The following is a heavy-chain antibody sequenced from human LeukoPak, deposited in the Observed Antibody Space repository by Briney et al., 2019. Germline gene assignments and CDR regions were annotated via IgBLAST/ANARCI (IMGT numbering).Heavy chain of an antibody. CDR3: ATSYYDSSGYYYGGDY. CDR2: IWYDGSNK. V-gene: IGHV3-33*01. CDR1: GFTFSSYG. Sequence: GRSLRLSCAASGFTFSSYGMHWVRQAPGKGLEWVAVIWYDGSNKYYADSVKGRFTISRDNSKNTLYLQMNSLRAEDTAVYYCATSYYDSSGYYYGGDYWGQGTLVTVSS. J-gene: IGHJ4*02. D-gene: IGHD3-22*01.